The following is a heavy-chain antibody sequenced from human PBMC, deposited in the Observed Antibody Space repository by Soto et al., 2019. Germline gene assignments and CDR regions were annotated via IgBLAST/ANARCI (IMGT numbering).Heavy chain of an antibody. CDR1: GGSISSGGYY. J-gene: IGHJ4*02. CDR2: IYYSGST. CDR3: ACGFGEFFDY. Sequence: SEPLSLTCTVSGGSISSGGYYWSWIRQHPGKGLEWIGYIYYSGSTYYNPSLKSRVTISVDTSKNQFSLKLSSVTAADTAVYYCACGFGEFFDYWGQGTLVTVSS. V-gene: IGHV4-31*03. D-gene: IGHD3-10*01.